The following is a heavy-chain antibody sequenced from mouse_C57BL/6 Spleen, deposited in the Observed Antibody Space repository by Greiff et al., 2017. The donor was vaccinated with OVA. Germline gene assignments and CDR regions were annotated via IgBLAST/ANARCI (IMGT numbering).Heavy chain of an antibody. V-gene: IGHV2-9-1*01. Sequence: VQLQQSGPGLVAPSQSLSITCTVSGFSLTSYAISWVRQPPGKGLEWLGVIWTGGGTNYNSALKSRLSISKDNSKSQVFLKMNSLQTDDTARYYCARYYYGSSYRYFDVWGTGTTVTVSS. CDR1: GFSLTSYA. D-gene: IGHD1-1*01. CDR3: ARYYYGSSYRYFDV. CDR2: IWTGGGT. J-gene: IGHJ1*03.